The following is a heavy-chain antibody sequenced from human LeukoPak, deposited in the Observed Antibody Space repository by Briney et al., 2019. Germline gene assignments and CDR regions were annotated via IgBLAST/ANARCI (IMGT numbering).Heavy chain of an antibody. Sequence: PGGSLRLSCAASGFTFSGSAMTWVRQAPGKGLEWVSVVTYSGGSTYYADSVKGRFTISRDNSKNTLYLQMNSLRAEDTAVYYCAKEPGLAVAAIDYWGQGTLVTVSS. D-gene: IGHD6-19*01. J-gene: IGHJ4*02. CDR1: GFTFSGSA. V-gene: IGHV3-23*01. CDR3: AKEPGLAVAAIDY. CDR2: VTYSGGST.